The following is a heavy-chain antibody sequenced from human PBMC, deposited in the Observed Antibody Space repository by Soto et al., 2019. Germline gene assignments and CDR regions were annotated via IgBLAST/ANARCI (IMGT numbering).Heavy chain of an antibody. Sequence: GGSLRLSCAASGFTFSSYGMHWVRQAPGKGLEWVAVIWYDGSNKYYADSVKGRFTISRDDSKNTLYLQMNSLRAEDTAVYYCARDSPGYYYDSSGSLDFWGQGTQVTVSS. J-gene: IGHJ4*02. V-gene: IGHV3-33*01. D-gene: IGHD3-22*01. CDR2: IWYDGSNK. CDR1: GFTFSSYG. CDR3: ARDSPGYYYDSSGSLDF.